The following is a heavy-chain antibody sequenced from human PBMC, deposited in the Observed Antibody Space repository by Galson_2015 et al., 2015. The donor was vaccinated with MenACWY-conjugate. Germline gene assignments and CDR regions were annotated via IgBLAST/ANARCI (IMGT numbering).Heavy chain of an antibody. CDR1: GYTFTSYG. J-gene: IGHJ3*02. CDR3: ARWLPGAFDAFDM. V-gene: IGHV1-18*01. CDR2: ISAYNGNT. D-gene: IGHD5-12*01. Sequence: SVKVSCKASGYTFTSYGITWVRQAPGQGLEWMGWISAYNGNTNYAQKLQGRVTMTTETSTSTAYMELRSLRSDDTAVYYCARWLPGAFDAFDMWGQGTMVTVSS.